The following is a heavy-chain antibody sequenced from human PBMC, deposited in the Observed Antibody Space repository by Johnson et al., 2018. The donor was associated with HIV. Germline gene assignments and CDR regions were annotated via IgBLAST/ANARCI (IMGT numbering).Heavy chain of an antibody. CDR3: AINSGYDSHGAFDI. D-gene: IGHD5-12*01. Sequence: QMLLVESGGGVVQPGGSLRLSCAASGFTFDDYAMHWVRQAPGKGLEWVAVISYDGSNKYYVDSVKGRFTISRDNAKNSLYLQMNSLRAEDTAVYYCAINSGYDSHGAFDIWGQGTMVTVSS. CDR2: ISYDGSNK. CDR1: GFTFDDYA. V-gene: IGHV3-30*03. J-gene: IGHJ3*02.